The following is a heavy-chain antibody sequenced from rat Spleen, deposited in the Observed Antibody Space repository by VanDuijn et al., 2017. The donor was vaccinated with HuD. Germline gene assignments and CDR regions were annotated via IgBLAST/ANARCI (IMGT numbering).Heavy chain of an antibody. D-gene: IGHD4-6*01. CDR3: ALGTVFAY. Sequence: EVQLVESGGGLVQPGRSLKLSCAASGFTFSDYNMAWVRQAPKKGLEWVATISYDGSSTYYRDSVKGRFTISRDNAKSTLYLQMDSLRSEDTATYYCALGTVFAYWGQGTLVTVSS. CDR2: ISYDGSST. J-gene: IGHJ3*01. CDR1: GFTFSDYN. V-gene: IGHV5-7*01.